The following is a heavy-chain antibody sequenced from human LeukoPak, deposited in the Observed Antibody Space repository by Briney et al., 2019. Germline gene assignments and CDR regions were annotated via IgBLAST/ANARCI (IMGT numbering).Heavy chain of an antibody. D-gene: IGHD2-2*01. V-gene: IGHV4-4*07. CDR2: IYTSGST. CDR3: ARAGVVVVPAANHYYYYYGMDV. Sequence: SETLSLTCTVSGGSISSYYWSWIRQPAGKGLEWIGRIYTSGSTNYNPSLKSRVTMSVDTSKNQFSLKLSSVTAADTAVYYCARAGVVVVPAANHYYYYYGMDVWGQGTTVTVSS. J-gene: IGHJ6*02. CDR1: GGSISSYY.